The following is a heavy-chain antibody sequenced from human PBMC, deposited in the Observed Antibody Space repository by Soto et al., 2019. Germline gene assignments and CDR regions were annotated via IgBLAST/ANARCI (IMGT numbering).Heavy chain of an antibody. CDR2: INVYNGNT. D-gene: IGHD5-18*01. CDR1: GSTFTNYG. J-gene: IGHJ4*02. Sequence: VSVTVSCKTSGSTFTNYGIICGRQAPGQGLEWMGWINVYNGNTKYAQKVQGRVTMTRDTSTSTVYMELSSLRSEHTAIYYCTRTWAGGYSYGPFDYWGQGTLVTVSS. CDR3: TRTWAGGYSYGPFDY. V-gene: IGHV1-18*01.